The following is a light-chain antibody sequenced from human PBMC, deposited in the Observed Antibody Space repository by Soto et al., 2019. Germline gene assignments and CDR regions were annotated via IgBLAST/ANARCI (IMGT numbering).Light chain of an antibody. CDR3: SSYTSSSTLV. V-gene: IGLV2-14*01. CDR1: SSDVGGYKY. J-gene: IGLJ2*01. Sequence: QSVLTQPASVSGSPGQSITISCTGTSSDVGGYKYVSWYRQYPGKAPKLMLYDVNTRPSGVSDRFSGSKSGNTASLTISGLQAEDEADYYCSSYTSSSTLVFGGGTKLTVL. CDR2: DVN.